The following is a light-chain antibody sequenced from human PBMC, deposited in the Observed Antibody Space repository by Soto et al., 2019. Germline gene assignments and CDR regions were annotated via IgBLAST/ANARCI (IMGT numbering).Light chain of an antibody. Sequence: QSVLTQPASVSGSPRQSITISCTGASSDVGGYTYVSWYQQHPGKAPKLIIYEVNNRPSGVSHRFSGSKSGNTASLTISGLQAEDEADYYCSSFTISRNTVIFGGGTQLTVL. CDR1: SSDVGGYTY. CDR2: EVN. J-gene: IGLJ2*01. CDR3: SSFTISRNTVI. V-gene: IGLV2-14*01.